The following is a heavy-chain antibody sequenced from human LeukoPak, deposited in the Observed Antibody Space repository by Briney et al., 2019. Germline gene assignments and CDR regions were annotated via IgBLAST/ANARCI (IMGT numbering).Heavy chain of an antibody. CDR3: AKRGYAAAGTPLYYFDY. Sequence: GGSLRLSCAASGFTVSSNYMSWVRQAPGKGLEWVSVIYSGSSTYYADSVKGRFTISRDNSKNTLFLQMSSLRAEDTAVYYCAKRGYAAAGTPLYYFDYWGQGTLVTVSS. D-gene: IGHD6-13*01. CDR2: IYSGSST. J-gene: IGHJ4*02. V-gene: IGHV3-53*01. CDR1: GFTVSSNY.